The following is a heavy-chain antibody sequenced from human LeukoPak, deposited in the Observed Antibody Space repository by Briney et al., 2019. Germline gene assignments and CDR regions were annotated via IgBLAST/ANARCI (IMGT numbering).Heavy chain of an antibody. J-gene: IGHJ4*02. CDR2: ISGSGGST. CDR1: GFTFSSYA. Sequence: PGGSLRLSCAASGFTFSSYAVSWVRQAPGKGLEWVSGISGSGGSTYYADAVKGRFTISRDNSKNTLYLQMNSLRAEDTAVYYCAKCIAVAGRSPDYWGQGTLVTVSS. D-gene: IGHD6-19*01. CDR3: AKCIAVAGRSPDY. V-gene: IGHV3-23*01.